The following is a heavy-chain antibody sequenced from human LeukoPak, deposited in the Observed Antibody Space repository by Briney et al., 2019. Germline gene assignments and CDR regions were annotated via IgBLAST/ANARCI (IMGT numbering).Heavy chain of an antibody. CDR3: ARDTSSWNNVMSY. CDR2: ISSSSSYI. Sequence: GGSLRLSCAASGFTFSSYSMNWVRQAPGKGLEWVSSISSSSSYIYYADSVKGRFTISRDNAKNSLYLQMNSLRAEDTAVYYCARDTSSWNNVMSYWGQGTLVTVSS. V-gene: IGHV3-21*01. D-gene: IGHD6-13*01. J-gene: IGHJ4*02. CDR1: GFTFSSYS.